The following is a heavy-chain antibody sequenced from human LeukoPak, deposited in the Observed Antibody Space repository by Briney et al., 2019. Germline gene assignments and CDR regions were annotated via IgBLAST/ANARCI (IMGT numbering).Heavy chain of an antibody. D-gene: IGHD7-27*01. CDR3: AGDRNRKNILTGIAYFDY. V-gene: IGHV3-11*01. J-gene: IGHJ4*02. CDR2: ISSSGSTI. CDR1: GFSFSVYY. Sequence: GGSLRLSWAASGFSFSVYYMGWVRQAGGEGLEWDSYISSSGSTIYSADSVKGRFTISRDNAKNSLYLQMNSLRAEDTAVYYCAGDRNRKNILTGIAYFDYWGQGTLVTVSS.